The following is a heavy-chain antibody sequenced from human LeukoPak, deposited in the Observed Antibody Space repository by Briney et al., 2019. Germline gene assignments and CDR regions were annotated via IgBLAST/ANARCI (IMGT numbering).Heavy chain of an antibody. CDR2: IKEDGSER. CDR3: YGANAEH. D-gene: IGHD4-23*01. CDR1: GFIFSSYW. V-gene: IGHV3-7*02. Sequence: GGSLRLSCAASGFIFSSYWMSWVRQAPGKGLAWVASIKEDGSERYYVDSVKGRFTISRDNAKNTLYLQMNSLRAEDTAVYYCYGANAEHWGQGTLVTVSS. J-gene: IGHJ1*01.